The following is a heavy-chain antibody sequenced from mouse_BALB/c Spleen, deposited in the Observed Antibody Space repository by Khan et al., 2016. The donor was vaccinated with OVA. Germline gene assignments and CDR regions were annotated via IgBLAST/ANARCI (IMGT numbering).Heavy chain of an antibody. V-gene: IGHV5-6-3*01. CDR3: TRMARTIN. J-gene: IGHJ2*01. CDR2: INSNVGST. Sequence: EVVLVVSGGGLVQPGGSLKLSCAASGFTFSSYGMSWVRQTPDKRLELVATINSNVGSTYYPASVKGRFTISRDNAKNTLYLQMSSLKSEDTAMYYCTRMARTINWGQGTTLTVSS. CDR1: GFTFSSYG.